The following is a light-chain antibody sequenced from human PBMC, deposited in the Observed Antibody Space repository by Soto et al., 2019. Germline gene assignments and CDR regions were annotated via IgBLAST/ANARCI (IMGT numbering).Light chain of an antibody. CDR3: CSFAGTYTLYV. CDR1: SSDVGGYNF. V-gene: IGLV2-11*01. CDR2: DVI. J-gene: IGLJ1*01. Sequence: QSVLTQPPSVSGAPGQSVTISCTGTSSDVGGYNFVSWYQQHPGKAPKLMIYDVIKRPSGVPDRFSGSKSGNTASLTISGLQAEDEADYYCCSFAGTYTLYVFGTGTKLTVL.